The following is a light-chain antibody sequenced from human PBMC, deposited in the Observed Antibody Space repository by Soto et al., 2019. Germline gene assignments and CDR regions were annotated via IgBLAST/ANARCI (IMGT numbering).Light chain of an antibody. Sequence: DVQMTQSPSTLSASVGDRVTITCRASQTISTWLAWYQQKPGKAPKLLIYDASSLEGGVPSRFSGSGSGTEVTVTCRGREHADFPPYYGDPCSRYRRFAQGTKVDIK. CDR1: QTISTW. CDR2: DAS. J-gene: IGKJ1*01. CDR3: DPCSRYRR. V-gene: IGKV1-5*01.